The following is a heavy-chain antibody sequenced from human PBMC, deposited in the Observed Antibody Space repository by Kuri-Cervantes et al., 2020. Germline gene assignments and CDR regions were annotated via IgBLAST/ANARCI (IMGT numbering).Heavy chain of an antibody. CDR3: ARGGPYDSSGYVFDY. CDR2: FGTAGDT. Sequence: GGSLRLSCAASGFTFSSYDMHWVRQTTGKGLDWVSAFGTAGDTYYPGSVKGRFTISRENAKNSLYLQMNSLRAGDTAVYYCARGGPYDSSGYVFDYWGQGTLVTVSS. V-gene: IGHV3-13*01. J-gene: IGHJ4*02. CDR1: GFTFSSYD. D-gene: IGHD3-22*01.